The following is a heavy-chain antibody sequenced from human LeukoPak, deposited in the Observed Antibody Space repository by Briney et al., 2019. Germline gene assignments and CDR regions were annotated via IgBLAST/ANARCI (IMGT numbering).Heavy chain of an antibody. V-gene: IGHV4-59*01. CDR1: GGSINRYY. Sequence: SETLSLICTVSGGSINRYYWSWIPPPPGKGLEWIGYLYYSWSTNYNPSLKSRATISLDTSRNQISLKLKSVTAADTAVYYCAKSNGYGLIDIWGQGTMVTVSS. J-gene: IGHJ3*02. CDR3: AKSNGYGLIDI. D-gene: IGHD3-22*01. CDR2: LYYSWST.